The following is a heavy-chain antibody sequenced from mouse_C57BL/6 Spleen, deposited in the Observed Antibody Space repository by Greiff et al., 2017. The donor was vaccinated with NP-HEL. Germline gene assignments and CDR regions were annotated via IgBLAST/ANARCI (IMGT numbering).Heavy chain of an antibody. Sequence: VQLQQSGAELVRPGASVTLSCKASGYTFTDYEMHWVKQTPVHGLEWIGAIDPETGGTAYNQKFKGKAILTADKSSSTAYMELRSLTSEDSAVYYCTRDFYYYGSSPLFDYWGQGTTLTVSS. V-gene: IGHV1-15*01. CDR2: IDPETGGT. J-gene: IGHJ2*01. D-gene: IGHD1-1*01. CDR1: GYTFTDYE. CDR3: TRDFYYYGSSPLFDY.